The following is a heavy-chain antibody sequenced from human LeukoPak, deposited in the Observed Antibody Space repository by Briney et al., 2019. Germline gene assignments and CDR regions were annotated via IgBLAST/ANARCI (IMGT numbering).Heavy chain of an antibody. Sequence: PGGSLGLSCAASGFTFSSYAMSWVRQAPGKGLEWVSAISGSGGSTYYADSVKGRFTISRDNSKNTLYLQMNSLRAEDTAVYYCAKGKLRFLEWSFFDYWGQGTLVTVSS. V-gene: IGHV3-23*01. CDR1: GFTFSSYA. J-gene: IGHJ4*02. CDR2: ISGSGGST. D-gene: IGHD3-3*01. CDR3: AKGKLRFLEWSFFDY.